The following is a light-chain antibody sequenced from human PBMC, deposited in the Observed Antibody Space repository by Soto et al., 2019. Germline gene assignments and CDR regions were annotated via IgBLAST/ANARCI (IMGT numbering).Light chain of an antibody. Sequence: QSALTQPRSVSGSPGQSVTISCTGTSSDVGAYNYVSWYQQHPGKAPKLMIYDVSMRPSGVPDRFFGSKSDNTASLTISGLQAEDEADYYCCSYAGSYIGVFGGGTKLTVL. CDR3: CSYAGSYIGV. CDR1: SSDVGAYNY. V-gene: IGLV2-11*01. CDR2: DVS. J-gene: IGLJ3*02.